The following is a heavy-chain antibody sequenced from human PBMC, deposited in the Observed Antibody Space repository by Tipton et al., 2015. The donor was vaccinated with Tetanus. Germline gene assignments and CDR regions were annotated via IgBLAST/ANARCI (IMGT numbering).Heavy chain of an antibody. Sequence: SLRLSCVVSEFTFSTYSMNWVRQAPGKGLEWVASISGTGKYIYYADSVKGRFIISRDNAKNSLYLQMNSLRADDTAVYYCAKSRASSHYRGAFEIWGQGTMVTVSS. D-gene: IGHD3-10*01. V-gene: IGHV3-21*06. CDR1: EFTFSTYS. CDR3: AKSRASSHYRGAFEI. J-gene: IGHJ3*02. CDR2: ISGTGKYI.